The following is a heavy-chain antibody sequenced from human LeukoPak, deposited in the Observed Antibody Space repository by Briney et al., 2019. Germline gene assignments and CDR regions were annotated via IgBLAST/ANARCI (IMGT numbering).Heavy chain of an antibody. Sequence: SETLSLTCTVSGGSISSYYWSWIRQPPGKGLEWIGYIYYSGSTNYNPSLKSRVTISVDMSKNQFSLKLSSVTAADTAVYYCARGYSSSFVDYWGQGTLVTVSS. CDR3: ARGYSSSFVDY. D-gene: IGHD6-13*01. CDR2: IYYSGST. V-gene: IGHV4-59*01. CDR1: GGSISSYY. J-gene: IGHJ4*02.